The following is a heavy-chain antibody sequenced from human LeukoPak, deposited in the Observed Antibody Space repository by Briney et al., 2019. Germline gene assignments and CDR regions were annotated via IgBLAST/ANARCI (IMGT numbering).Heavy chain of an antibody. V-gene: IGHV3-7*01. CDR1: GFSFSNHY. D-gene: IGHD6-19*01. Sequence: GGSLRLSCTASGFSFSNHYMRWIRQAPGEGLEWVANINEDGSNKWHLGSVKGRFTVSRGNARNSLYLQMNSLRVEDTAVYYCTRVIVAVPGYFDYFDFWGQGGLVTVSS. CDR2: INEDGSNK. J-gene: IGHJ4*02. CDR3: TRVIVAVPGYFDYFDF.